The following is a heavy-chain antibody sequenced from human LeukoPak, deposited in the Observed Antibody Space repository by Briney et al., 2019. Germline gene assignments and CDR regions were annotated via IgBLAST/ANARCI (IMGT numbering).Heavy chain of an antibody. CDR2: ISYDGSNK. D-gene: IGHD4-17*01. V-gene: IGHV3-30*18. Sequence: GGSLRLSCTASGFTVSSNCMSWVRQAPGKGLEWVAVISYDGSNKYYADSVKGRFTISRDNSKNTLYLQMNSLRAEDTAVYYCAKNYGDYDYYYYGMDVWGQGTTVTVSS. CDR3: AKNYGDYDYYYYGMDV. J-gene: IGHJ6*02. CDR1: GFTVSSNC.